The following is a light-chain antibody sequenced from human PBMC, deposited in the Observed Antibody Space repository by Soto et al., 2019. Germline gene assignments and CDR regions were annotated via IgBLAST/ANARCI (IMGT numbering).Light chain of an antibody. CDR3: QQYYSTPPT. Sequence: DIVMTQSPDSLAVSLGERATINCKSSQSVLYSSNNKNYLAWYQQKPGQPAKLLIYWASTRESGVPDRFSCSGSGTDFTLTISSLQAEDVAVYYCQQYYSTPPTFGQGTKLEIK. CDR2: WAS. J-gene: IGKJ2*01. V-gene: IGKV4-1*01. CDR1: QSVLYSSNNKNY.